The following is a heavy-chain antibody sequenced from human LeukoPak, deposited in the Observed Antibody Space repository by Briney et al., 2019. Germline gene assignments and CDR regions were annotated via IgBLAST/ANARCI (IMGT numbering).Heavy chain of an antibody. CDR3: TTDSGYSSGWTRGFDY. V-gene: IGHV3-15*01. D-gene: IGHD6-19*01. CDR2: IKSKTDGGTT. J-gene: IGHJ4*02. Sequence: GGSLGLSCAASGFTFSNAWMNWVRQAPGKGLEWVGRIKSKTDGGTTDYAAPVKGRFTISRDDSKNTLYLQMNSLKTEDTAVYYCTTDSGYSSGWTRGFDYWGQGTLVTVSS. CDR1: GFTFSNAW.